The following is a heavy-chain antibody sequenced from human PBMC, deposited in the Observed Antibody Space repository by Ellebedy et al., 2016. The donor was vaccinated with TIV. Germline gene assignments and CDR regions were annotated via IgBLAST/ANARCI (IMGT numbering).Heavy chain of an antibody. CDR1: GYTFTGYY. CDR3: ARGDYGDYEGLFDY. CDR2: INPNSGGT. V-gene: IGHV1-2*02. J-gene: IGHJ4*02. Sequence: ASVKVSXXASGYTFTGYYMHWVRQAPGQGLEWMGWINPNSGGTNYAQKFQGRVTMTRDTSISTAYMELSRLRSDDTAVYYCARGDYGDYEGLFDYWGQGTLVTVSS. D-gene: IGHD4-17*01.